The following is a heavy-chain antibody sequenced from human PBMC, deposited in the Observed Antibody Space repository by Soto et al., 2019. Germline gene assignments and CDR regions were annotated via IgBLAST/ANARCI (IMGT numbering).Heavy chain of an antibody. CDR2: IKSKPDGGTT. CDR1: GFTFSNAW. J-gene: IGHJ4*02. CDR3: TTVTTCPY. V-gene: IGHV3-15*07. Sequence: EVQLVESGGGLVKPGGSLRLSCAASGFTFSNAWMNWVRQAPGKGLEWVGGIKSKPDGGTTDYAAPVKGRFTISRDDSKNTLYLQMNSLKTEDTAVYYCTTVTTCPYWGQGTLVTVSS. D-gene: IGHD1-26*01.